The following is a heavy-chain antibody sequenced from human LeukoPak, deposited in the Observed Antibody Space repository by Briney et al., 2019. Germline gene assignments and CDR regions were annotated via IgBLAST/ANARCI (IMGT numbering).Heavy chain of an antibody. D-gene: IGHD3-3*01. CDR3: ARLPRYDFWS. J-gene: IGHJ4*02. CDR2: IYYSGTT. V-gene: IGHV4-39*01. CDR1: GDSISRTKFY. Sequence: SETLSLTCTVSGDSISRTKFYWGWIRQPPGKGLDWFGSIYYSGTTNYNPSLNSRVTISVDTSKKQFSLKLRFVTAADTAVYYCARLPRYDFWSWGQGTLVTVSS.